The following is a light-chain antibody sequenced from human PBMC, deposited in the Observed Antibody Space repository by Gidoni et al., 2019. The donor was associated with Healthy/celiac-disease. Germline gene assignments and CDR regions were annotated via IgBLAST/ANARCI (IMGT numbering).Light chain of an antibody. V-gene: IGKV1-5*03. CDR3: QQYNSYLLT. Sequence: DIQLTQSPSTLSASVGDRVTITCRASQSISSWLAWYQQKPGKAPKLLIYKASSLESGVPSRFSGSGSGTEFTLTISSLQPDDFATYYCQQYNSYLLTFGGGTKVEIK. J-gene: IGKJ4*01. CDR2: KAS. CDR1: QSISSW.